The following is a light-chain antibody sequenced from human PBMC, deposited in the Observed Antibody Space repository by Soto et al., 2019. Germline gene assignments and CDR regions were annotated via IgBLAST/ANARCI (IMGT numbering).Light chain of an antibody. J-gene: IGKJ4*01. CDR1: HNINTW. V-gene: IGKV1-12*01. CDR3: QQANSFPLT. Sequence: IQMTQSPSSVSASVGDRVTLACRASHNINTWLAWYHQKPGKAPNLLIYAASSLHSGVPSRFSGSGSGTDFTLTISSLQPEDFATYYCQQANSFPLTFGGGTKVDIK. CDR2: AAS.